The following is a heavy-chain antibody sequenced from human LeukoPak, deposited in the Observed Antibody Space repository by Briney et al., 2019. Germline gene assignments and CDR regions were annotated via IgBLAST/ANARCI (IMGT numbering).Heavy chain of an antibody. V-gene: IGHV5-51*01. D-gene: IGHD6-19*01. J-gene: IGHJ4*02. Sequence: GESLRISCKGSGYSFTSYWIGWVRQMPGKGLEWMGIIYPGDSDIRYSPSFQGQVTISADKSISTAYLQWSSLKASDTAIYYCARPGLYASGWFSFDFWGQGSLVTVSS. CDR2: IYPGDSDI. CDR1: GYSFTSYW. CDR3: ARPGLYASGWFSFDF.